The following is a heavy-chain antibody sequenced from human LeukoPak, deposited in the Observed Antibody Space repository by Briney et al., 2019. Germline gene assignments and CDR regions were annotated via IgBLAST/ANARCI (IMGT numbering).Heavy chain of an antibody. D-gene: IGHD1-26*01. CDR3: ARESGAFSPFGF. J-gene: IGHJ1*01. CDR1: GGSILSTNW. V-gene: IGHV4-4*02. CDR2: IHLSGAS. Sequence: SGTLSLTCAVSGGSILSTNWWSWGRQPPGRGLEWIGEIHLSGASNYNPSLKSRVNMSIDKSRNQLSLEPTSVTAADTAMYYCARESGAFSPFGFWGQGTLVTVSS.